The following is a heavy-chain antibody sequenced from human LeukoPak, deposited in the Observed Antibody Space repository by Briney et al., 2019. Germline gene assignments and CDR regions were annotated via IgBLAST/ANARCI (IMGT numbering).Heavy chain of an antibody. J-gene: IGHJ4*02. Sequence: KPSETLSLTCAVYGGSFSGYYWSWIRQPPGKGLEWIGEINHSGSTNYNPSLKSRVTISVDTSKNQFSLKLSSVTAADTAVYYCASGHSSGPPLGYWGQGTLATVSS. CDR1: GGSFSGYY. D-gene: IGHD3-22*01. CDR2: INHSGST. CDR3: ASGHSSGPPLGY. V-gene: IGHV4-34*01.